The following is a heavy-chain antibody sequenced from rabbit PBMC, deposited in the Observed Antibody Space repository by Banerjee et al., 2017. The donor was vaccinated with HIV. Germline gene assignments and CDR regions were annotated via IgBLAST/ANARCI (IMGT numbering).Heavy chain of an antibody. V-gene: IGHV1S45*01. Sequence: QEQLEESGGGLVQPEGSLTLTCTASGFSFSNKYVMCWVRQAPGKGLEWIGCINTSTGNTVYASWAKGRFTISKTSSTTVTPQMTSLTAADTATYFCARDLPDVIGWNFNLWGPGTLVTVS. J-gene: IGHJ4*01. CDR1: GFSFSNKYV. CDR3: ARDLPDVIGWNFNL. CDR2: INTSTGNT. D-gene: IGHD1-1*01.